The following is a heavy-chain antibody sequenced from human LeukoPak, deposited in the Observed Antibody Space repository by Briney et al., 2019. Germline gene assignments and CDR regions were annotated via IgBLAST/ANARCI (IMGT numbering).Heavy chain of an antibody. CDR3: ARPGVGMSVDY. J-gene: IGHJ4*02. CDR1: GGTFSSYA. Sequence: AASVKVSCKSSGGTFSSYAIIWVRQAPGQGLEWMGGVTPIFGTANYAQKFQGRVTITADESTSTAYMELSSLRSEDTAVYYCARPGVGMSVDYWGQGTLVTVSS. D-gene: IGHD2-21*01. CDR2: VTPIFGTA. V-gene: IGHV1-69*01.